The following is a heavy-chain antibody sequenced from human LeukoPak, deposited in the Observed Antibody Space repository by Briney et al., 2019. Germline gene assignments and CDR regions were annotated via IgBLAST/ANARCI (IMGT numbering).Heavy chain of an antibody. D-gene: IGHD3-22*01. CDR3: ARDNRAYYYDSSGYSRHDAFDI. CDR2: IIPIFGTA. Sequence: ASVKVSCKASGYTFTGYYMHWVRQAPGQGLEWMGGIIPIFGTANYAQKLQGRVTITTDESTSTAYMELSSLRSEDTAVYYCARDNRAYYYDSSGYSRHDAFDIWGQGTMVTVSS. J-gene: IGHJ3*02. CDR1: GYTFTGYY. V-gene: IGHV1-69*05.